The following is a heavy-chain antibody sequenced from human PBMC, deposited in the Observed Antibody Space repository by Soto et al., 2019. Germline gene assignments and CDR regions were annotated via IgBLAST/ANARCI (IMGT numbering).Heavy chain of an antibody. Sequence: GGSLRLSCAASGFTFSSYGMHWVRQAPGKGLEWVAVISYDGSNKYYADSVKGRFTISRDNSKNTLYLQMNSLRAEDTAVYYCARASAAAGYDAFDIWGQGTMVTVSS. CDR2: ISYDGSNK. D-gene: IGHD6-13*01. CDR3: ARASAAAGYDAFDI. V-gene: IGHV3-30*03. CDR1: GFTFSSYG. J-gene: IGHJ3*02.